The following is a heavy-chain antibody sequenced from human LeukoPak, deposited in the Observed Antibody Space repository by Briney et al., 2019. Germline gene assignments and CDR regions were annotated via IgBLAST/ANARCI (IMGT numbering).Heavy chain of an antibody. CDR3: ARGTMIVVDLNWFDP. CDR2: ISSSGSTI. CDR1: GFTFSSYS. Sequence: GGSLRLSCAASGFTFSSYSMNWVRQAPGKGLEWVSYISSSGSTIYYADSVKGRFTISRDNAKNSLYLQMNSLRAEDTAVYYCARGTMIVVDLNWFDPWGQGTLVTVSS. D-gene: IGHD3-22*01. J-gene: IGHJ5*02. V-gene: IGHV3-48*04.